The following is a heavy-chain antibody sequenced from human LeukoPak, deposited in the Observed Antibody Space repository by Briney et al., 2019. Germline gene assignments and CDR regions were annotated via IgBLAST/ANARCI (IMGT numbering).Heavy chain of an antibody. V-gene: IGHV1-46*01. Sequence: ASVKVSCKASGYTFTGYYMHWVRQAPGQGLEWMGIINPSGGSTSYAQKFQGRVTMTRDTSTSTVYMELSSLRSEDTAVYYCARDSAWNYPIDYWGQGTLVTVSS. D-gene: IGHD1-7*01. CDR1: GYTFTGYY. CDR3: ARDSAWNYPIDY. CDR2: INPSGGST. J-gene: IGHJ4*02.